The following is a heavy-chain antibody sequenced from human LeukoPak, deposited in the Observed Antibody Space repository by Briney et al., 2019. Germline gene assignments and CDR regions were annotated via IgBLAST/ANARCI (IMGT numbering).Heavy chain of an antibody. V-gene: IGHV3-23*01. J-gene: IGHJ4*02. CDR2: ISASGGST. Sequence: PGGSLRLSCAASGFTFSSSAMSWVRQVPGKGLEWVSGISASGGSTYYADSVKGRFTISRDNSKNTLYLQMNSLRAEDTAVYYCAKANSGSYPQYFDYWGQGTLVTVSS. CDR1: GFTFSSSA. CDR3: AKANSGSYPQYFDY. D-gene: IGHD1-26*01.